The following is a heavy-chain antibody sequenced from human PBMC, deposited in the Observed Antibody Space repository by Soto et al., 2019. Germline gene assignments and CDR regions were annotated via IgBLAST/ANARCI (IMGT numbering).Heavy chain of an antibody. Sequence: QLHLVQSGAVVKKPGASVTVSCSASGYPVTAYYMHWVRQAPGRGLEWMGGINPATGAAKYTQTFQGRVTMTRDTSTSTVLMELSGLTSEDTAVFYCARGGGVGVAGSAAFDMWGQGNLVTVSS. J-gene: IGHJ3*02. CDR1: GYPVTAYY. CDR2: INPATGAA. V-gene: IGHV1-2*02. D-gene: IGHD3-3*01. CDR3: ARGGGVGVAGSAAFDM.